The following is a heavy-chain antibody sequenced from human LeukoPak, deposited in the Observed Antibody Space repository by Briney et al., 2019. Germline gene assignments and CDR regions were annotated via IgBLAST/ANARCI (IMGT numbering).Heavy chain of an antibody. D-gene: IGHD4-17*01. CDR3: ARDPTTVTKGFDI. CDR2: ISYGGST. J-gene: IGHJ3*02. CDR1: DASFNTHY. V-gene: IGHV4-59*11. Sequence: SETLSLTCTVSDASFNTHYWTWIRQPPGKGLEWIGYISYGGSTNYNPSLKSRVTITVVTSKNQFFLRLTSLTATDTAVYYCARDPTTVTKGFDIWGQGTMVTVAS.